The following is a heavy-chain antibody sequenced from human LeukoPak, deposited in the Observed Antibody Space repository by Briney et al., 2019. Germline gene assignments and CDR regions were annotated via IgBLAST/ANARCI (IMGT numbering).Heavy chain of an antibody. V-gene: IGHV4-61*02. CDR2: IYTSGST. CDR1: GGSISSGSYY. J-gene: IGHJ4*02. Sequence: SQTLSLTCTVSGGSISSGSYYWSWIRQPAGKGLEWIGCIYTSGSTNYNPSLKSRVTISVDTSKNQFSLKLSFVTAADTAVYYCAREQRASPPPFDYWGQGTLVTVSS. CDR3: AREQRASPPPFDY. D-gene: IGHD6-25*01.